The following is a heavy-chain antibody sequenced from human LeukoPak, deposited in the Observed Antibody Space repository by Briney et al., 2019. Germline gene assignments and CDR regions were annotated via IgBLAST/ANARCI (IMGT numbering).Heavy chain of an antibody. Sequence: ATVKVSCKASGYTFNSYGISWVRQAPGQGLVWVGWISTYNGNRKYGKKLQGRVTMTTDTSTSTAYMELRSLRSDDTAVYYCAKTTVTSEDYYYYYMDVWGKGTTVTVSS. V-gene: IGHV1-18*04. CDR3: AKTTVTSEDYYYYYMDV. J-gene: IGHJ6*03. D-gene: IGHD4-17*01. CDR1: GYTFNSYG. CDR2: ISTYNGNR.